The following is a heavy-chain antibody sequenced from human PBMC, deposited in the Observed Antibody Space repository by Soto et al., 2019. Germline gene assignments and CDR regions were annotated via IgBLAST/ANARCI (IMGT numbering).Heavy chain of an antibody. J-gene: IGHJ5*02. CDR3: AREMSYDYFWGSYRYGVNWFDP. CDR1: GYTFTGYY. D-gene: IGHD3-16*02. V-gene: IGHV1-2*04. Sequence: QVQLVQSGAEVKKPGASVKVSCKASGYTFTGYYMHWVRQAPGQGLEWMGWINPNSGGTSYAQKFQGWVTMTRDASSRTAYMEVSRLRSDDTAVYYCAREMSYDYFWGSYRYGVNWFDPWGQGTLVNVSS. CDR2: INPNSGGT.